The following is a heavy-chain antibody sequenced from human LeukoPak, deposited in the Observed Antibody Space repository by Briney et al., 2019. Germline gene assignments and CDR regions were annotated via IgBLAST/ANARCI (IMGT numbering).Heavy chain of an antibody. CDR2: IYTSGST. Sequence: PSETLSLTCTVSGGSISSYYWSWIRQPPGKGLEWIGYIYTSGSTNYNPSLKSRVTMSVDTSKNQFSLKLSSVTAADTAVYYCARVGCSSTSCYAFDYWGQGTLVNVSS. D-gene: IGHD2-2*01. J-gene: IGHJ4*02. V-gene: IGHV4-4*09. CDR3: ARVGCSSTSCYAFDY. CDR1: GGSISSYY.